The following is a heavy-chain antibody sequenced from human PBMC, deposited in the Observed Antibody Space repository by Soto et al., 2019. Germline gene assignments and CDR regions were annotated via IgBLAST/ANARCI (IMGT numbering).Heavy chain of an antibody. CDR3: ARDILSGGAYPDS. CDR2: ISSGSSYI. Sequence: GGSLRLSCAASGFTFSIYTMNWVRQAPGKGLEWISSISSGSSYIYYAGSVKGRFTISRDNAKNSLFLQMNSLRADDTAVYYCARDILSGGAYPDSWGQGTKVTVSS. D-gene: IGHD3-10*01. J-gene: IGHJ5*01. V-gene: IGHV3-21*01. CDR1: GFTFSIYT.